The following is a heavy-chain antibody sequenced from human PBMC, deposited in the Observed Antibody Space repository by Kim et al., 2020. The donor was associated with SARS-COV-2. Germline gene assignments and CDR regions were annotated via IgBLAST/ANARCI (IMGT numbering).Heavy chain of an antibody. V-gene: IGHV3-23*01. Sequence: GGSLRLSCAASGFTFSNFAMTWVRLAAGKGLEWVSAITNSGGTTYYSDSAAGRFTISRDNSKNTLFLQLNSLRGDDTGIYFCAKTRLTTRPFYYGVDIWGQGTTVIVSS. CDR3: AKTRLTTRPFYYGVDI. CDR2: ITNSGGTT. CDR1: GFTFSNFA. J-gene: IGHJ6*02. D-gene: IGHD6-6*01.